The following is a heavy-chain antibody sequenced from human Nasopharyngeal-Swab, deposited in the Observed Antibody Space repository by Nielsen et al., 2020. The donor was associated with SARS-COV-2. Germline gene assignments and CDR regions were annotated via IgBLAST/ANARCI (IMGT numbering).Heavy chain of an antibody. CDR1: GGSISSYY. CDR3: ARLETVDTAMVTGGYFDY. Sequence: SETLSLTCTVSGGSISSYYWSWIRQPPGKGLEWIGYIYYSGSTNYNPSLKSRVTMSVDTSKNQFSLKLSSVTAADTAVYYCARLETVDTAMVTGGYFDYWGQGTLVTVSS. J-gene: IGHJ4*02. CDR2: IYYSGST. D-gene: IGHD5-18*01. V-gene: IGHV4-59*08.